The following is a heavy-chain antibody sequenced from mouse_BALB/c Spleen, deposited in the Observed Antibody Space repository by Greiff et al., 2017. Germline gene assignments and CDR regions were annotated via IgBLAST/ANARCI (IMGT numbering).Heavy chain of an antibody. CDR3: ARDRGGITTVVGDY. J-gene: IGHJ2*01. CDR2: IWAGGST. Sequence: VQGVESGPGLVAPSQSLSITCTVSGFSLTSYGVHWVRQPPGKGLEWLGVIWAGGSTNYNSALMSRLSISKDNSKSQVFLKMNSLQTDDTAMYYCARDRGGITTVVGDYWGQGTTLTVSA. D-gene: IGHD1-1*01. CDR1: GFSLTSYG. V-gene: IGHV2-9*02.